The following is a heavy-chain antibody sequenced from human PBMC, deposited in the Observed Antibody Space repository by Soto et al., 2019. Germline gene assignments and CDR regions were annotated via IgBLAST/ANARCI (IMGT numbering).Heavy chain of an antibody. Sequence: LSLTCTVSGGSISSYYWSWIRQPPGKGLEWIGYIYYSGSTNYNPSLKSRVTISVDTSKNQFSLKLSSVTAADTAVYYCAREEGLFTAFDYWGQGTLVTVSS. CDR1: GGSISSYY. D-gene: IGHD2-21*01. J-gene: IGHJ4*02. CDR3: AREEGLFTAFDY. CDR2: IYYSGST. V-gene: IGHV4-59*01.